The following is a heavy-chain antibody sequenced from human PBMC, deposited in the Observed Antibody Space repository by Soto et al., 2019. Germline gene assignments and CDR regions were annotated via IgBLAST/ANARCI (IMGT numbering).Heavy chain of an antibody. V-gene: IGHV3-74*01. Sequence: GGSLRLSCAASGFTFANHWMHWVRQAPGKGLEWVSRVISDGNTIDYADSVKGRFTVSRDNAKNTLYLQMTSLRDEDTDVSYCPRHHDPGMDAWGQGTTATVSS. J-gene: IGHJ6*02. CDR1: GFTFANHW. CDR2: VISDGNTI. CDR3: PRHHDPGMDA.